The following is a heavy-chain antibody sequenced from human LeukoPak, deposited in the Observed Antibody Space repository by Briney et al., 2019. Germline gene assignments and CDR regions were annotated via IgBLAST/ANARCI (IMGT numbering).Heavy chain of an antibody. D-gene: IGHD1-26*01. V-gene: IGHV3-23*01. Sequence: GGSLRLSCAASGFTFSSYAMSWVRQAPGKGLEWVSAISGSGGSTYYADSVKGRFTISRDNSKNTLFLHMNSLRVEDTAVYYCAKDEGGSYHKRFDAWGQGTLVSVSS. CDR3: AKDEGGSYHKRFDA. CDR2: ISGSGGST. J-gene: IGHJ5*02. CDR1: GFTFSSYA.